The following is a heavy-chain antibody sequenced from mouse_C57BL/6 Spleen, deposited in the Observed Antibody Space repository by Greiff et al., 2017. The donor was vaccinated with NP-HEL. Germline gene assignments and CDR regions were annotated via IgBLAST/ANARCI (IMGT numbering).Heavy chain of an antibody. CDR1: GFTFSSYA. Sequence: EVQRVESGGGLVKPGGSLKLSCAASGFTFSSYAMSWVRQTPEKRLEWVATISDGGSYTYYPDNVKGRFTISRDNAKNNLYLQMSHLKSEDTAMYYCARDYYGSSYPTYFDDWGQGTTLTVSS. D-gene: IGHD1-1*01. CDR3: ARDYYGSSYPTYFDD. J-gene: IGHJ2*01. V-gene: IGHV5-4*01. CDR2: ISDGGSYT.